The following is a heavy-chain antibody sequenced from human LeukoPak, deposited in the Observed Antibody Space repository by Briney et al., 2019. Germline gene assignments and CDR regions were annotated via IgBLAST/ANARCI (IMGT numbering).Heavy chain of an antibody. V-gene: IGHV4-61*02. CDR1: GDSISSGSYY. CDR3: ARDSSGYYTFDY. CDR2: IYTSGST. Sequence: PSETLSLTCAVSGDSISSGSYYWSWIRQPAGKGLEWIGRIYTSGSTNYNPSLKSRVTMSVDTSKNQFSLKLSSVTAADTAVYYCARDSSGYYTFDYWGQGTLVTVSS. D-gene: IGHD3-22*01. J-gene: IGHJ4*02.